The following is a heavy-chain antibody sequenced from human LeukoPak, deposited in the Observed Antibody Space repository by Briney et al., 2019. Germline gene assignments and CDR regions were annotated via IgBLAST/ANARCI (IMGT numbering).Heavy chain of an antibody. CDR3: VISHRPRQWPLVV. D-gene: IGHD6-13*01. V-gene: IGHV3-30*03. CDR2: ISYDGSNK. CDR1: GFTFSSYG. Sequence: GGSLRLSCAASGFTFSSYGMHWVRQAPGKGLEWVAIISYDGSNKYYADSVKGRFTISRDNSKNTLYLQMNSLRAEDTAVHYCVISHRPRQWPLVVWGQGTLVTVSS. J-gene: IGHJ4*02.